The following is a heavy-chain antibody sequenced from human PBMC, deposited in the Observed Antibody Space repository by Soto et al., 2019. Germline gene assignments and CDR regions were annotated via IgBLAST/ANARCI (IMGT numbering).Heavy chain of an antibody. CDR1: GYTFTSYY. CDR2: INPSGGST. Sequence: VASVKVSCKASGYTFTSYYMHWVRQAPGQGLEWMGIINPSGGSTSYAQKFQGRVTMTRDTSTSTVYMELSSLRSEDTAVYYCAREERLLWFGESRQGYFDYWGQGTLVTVSS. J-gene: IGHJ4*02. V-gene: IGHV1-46*01. D-gene: IGHD3-10*01. CDR3: AREERLLWFGESRQGYFDY.